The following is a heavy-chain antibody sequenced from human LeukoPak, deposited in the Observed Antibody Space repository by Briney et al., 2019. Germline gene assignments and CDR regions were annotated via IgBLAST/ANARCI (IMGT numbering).Heavy chain of an antibody. CDR2: IYYSGST. CDR1: GGSISSYY. V-gene: IGHV4-59*01. Sequence: SETLSLTCTVSGGSISSYYWSWIRQPPGKGREWIGYIYYSGSTNYNPSLKSRVTISVDTSKNQFSLKLSSVTAAGTAVYYCARVTVWSGYYFDYWGQGTLVTVSS. J-gene: IGHJ4*02. CDR3: ARVTVWSGYYFDY. D-gene: IGHD3-3*01.